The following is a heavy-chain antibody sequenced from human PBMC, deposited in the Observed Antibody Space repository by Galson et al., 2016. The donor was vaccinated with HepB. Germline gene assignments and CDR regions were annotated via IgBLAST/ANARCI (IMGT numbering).Heavy chain of an antibody. CDR2: LSYSGSA. CDR1: GGSVTASPYY. D-gene: IGHD3-10*01. J-gene: IGHJ3*02. Sequence: ETLSLTCTVSGGSVTASPYYHAWIRQPPGKGLAWIGTLSYSGSAYYNPSLKSHFTISMGASRNQFSLQLTSVTAADTAVYYCARLFASGRKYDAFDIWGQGTVVTVSS. V-gene: IGHV4-39*01. CDR3: ARLFASGRKYDAFDI.